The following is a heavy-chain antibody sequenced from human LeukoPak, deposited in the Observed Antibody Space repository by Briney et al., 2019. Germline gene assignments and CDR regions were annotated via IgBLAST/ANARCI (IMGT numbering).Heavy chain of an antibody. V-gene: IGHV4-39*01. CDR3: ARHHYTNGICYTPDFDY. D-gene: IGHD2-8*01. CDR1: GGSISSSSYY. J-gene: IGHJ4*02. Sequence: SETLSLTCTVSGGSISSSSYYWGWIRQPPGKGLEWIGSIYYSGSTYYNPSLKSRVTISVDTSKNQFSLKLSSVTAADTAMYYCARHHYTNGICYTPDFDYWGQGTLVTVSS. CDR2: IYYSGST.